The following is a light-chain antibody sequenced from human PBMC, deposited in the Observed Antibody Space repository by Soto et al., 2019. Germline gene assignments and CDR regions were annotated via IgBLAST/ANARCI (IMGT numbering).Light chain of an antibody. Sequence: QSVLTQPSSFSGSPGQSITISCTGTISDVGAYNFVSWHQQHPGKAPKLMIYNVYDRPSGISYRFSGSKSGNTASLTISGLQGEDEADYYCSAYTVSRTYVFGTGTKVTVL. CDR1: ISDVGAYNF. J-gene: IGLJ1*01. CDR2: NVY. V-gene: IGLV2-14*03. CDR3: SAYTVSRTYV.